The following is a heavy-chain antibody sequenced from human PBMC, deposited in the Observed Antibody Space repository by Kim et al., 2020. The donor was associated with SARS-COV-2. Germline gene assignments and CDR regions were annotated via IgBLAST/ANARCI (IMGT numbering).Heavy chain of an antibody. CDR2: INHSGST. D-gene: IGHD3-10*01. V-gene: IGHV4-34*01. CDR1: GGSFSGYY. CDR3: ATRQAGLRKVHQDYYGMDV. J-gene: IGHJ6*02. Sequence: SETLSLTCAVYGGSFSGYYWSWIRQPPGKGLEWIGEINHSGSTNYNPSLKSRVTISVDTSKNQFSLKLSSVTAADTAVYYCATRQAGLRKVHQDYYGMDVWGQGTTVTVSS.